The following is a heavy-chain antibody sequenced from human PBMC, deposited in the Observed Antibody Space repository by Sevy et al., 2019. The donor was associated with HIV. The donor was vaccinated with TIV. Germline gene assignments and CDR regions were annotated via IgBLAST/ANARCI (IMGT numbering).Heavy chain of an antibody. V-gene: IGHV3-30*18. CDR1: GFTFSSYG. CDR2: ISYDGSNK. Sequence: GGSLRLSCAASGFTFSSYGMHWVRQAPGKGLEWVAVISYDGSNKYYADSVKGRFTISRDNSKNTLYLQMNSLRAEDTAVYDCAKEESVVVVPAAMNRYGMDVWGQGTTVTVSS. D-gene: IGHD2-2*01. CDR3: AKEESVVVVPAAMNRYGMDV. J-gene: IGHJ6*02.